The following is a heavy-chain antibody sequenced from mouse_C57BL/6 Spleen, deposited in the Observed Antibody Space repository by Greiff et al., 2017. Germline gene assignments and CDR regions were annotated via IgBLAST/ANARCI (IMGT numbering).Heavy chain of an antibody. CDR3: AHYYGSSQYYFDY. D-gene: IGHD1-1*01. CDR2: IDPSDSYT. V-gene: IGHV1-50*01. J-gene: IGHJ2*01. CDR1: GYTFTSYW. Sequence: VQLQQPGAELVKPGASVKLSCKASGYTFTSYWMQWVKQRPGQGLEWIGEIDPSDSYTNYNQKFKGKATLTVDTSSSTAYMQLSSLTSEDSAVYYCAHYYGSSQYYFDYWGQGTTRTVSS.